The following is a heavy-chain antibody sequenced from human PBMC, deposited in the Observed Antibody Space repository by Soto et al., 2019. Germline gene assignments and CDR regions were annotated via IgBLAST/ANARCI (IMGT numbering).Heavy chain of an antibody. D-gene: IGHD3-9*01. CDR1: GGSIINGDYY. V-gene: IGHV4-30-4*01. CDR2: IYYSGNT. CDR3: ASGYYDILTGRATKYYFDY. Sequence: SETLSLSCTVSGGSIINGDYYWSWIRQPPGKGLEWIGYIYYSGNTYYNPSLKSRVMISVDTSKNQFSLNLSSVTAADTAVYYCASGYYDILTGRATKYYFDYWGQGALVTVS. J-gene: IGHJ4*02.